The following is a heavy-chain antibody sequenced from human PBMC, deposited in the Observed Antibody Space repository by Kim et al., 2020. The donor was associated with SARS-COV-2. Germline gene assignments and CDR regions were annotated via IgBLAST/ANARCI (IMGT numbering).Heavy chain of an antibody. V-gene: IGHV3-11*06. CDR3: ARGGDYYDSSGLGAFDI. Sequence: VKGRFTISRDNAKNSLYLQMNSLGAEDTAVYYGARGGDYYDSSGLGAFDIWGQGTMVTVSS. J-gene: IGHJ3*02. D-gene: IGHD3-22*01.